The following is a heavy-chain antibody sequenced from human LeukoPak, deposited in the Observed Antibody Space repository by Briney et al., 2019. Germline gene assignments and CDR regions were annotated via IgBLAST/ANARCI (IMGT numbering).Heavy chain of an antibody. CDR1: GYTFTGYY. V-gene: IGHV1-2*02. J-gene: IGHJ4*02. CDR3: ARELVTFGGNVVDY. CDR2: INPNSGGT. D-gene: IGHD3-16*01. Sequence: ASVKVSCKASGYTFTGYYMHWVRQAPGQGLEWIGWINPNSGGTNYAQKFQGRVTMTRDTSISTAYMELSRLRSDDTAVYYCARELVTFGGNVVDYWGREPWSPSPQ.